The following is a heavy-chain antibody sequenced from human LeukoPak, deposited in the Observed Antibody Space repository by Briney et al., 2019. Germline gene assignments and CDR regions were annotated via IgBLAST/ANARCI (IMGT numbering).Heavy chain of an antibody. Sequence: KPSETLSLTCAVYGGSFSGYYWSWIRQPPGKGLEWIGEINHSGSTNYNPSLKSRVTISVDTSKSQFSLKLSSVTAADTAVYYCARVSPTVTTYRYFDYWGQGTLVTVSS. J-gene: IGHJ4*02. CDR3: ARVSPTVTTYRYFDY. CDR1: GGSFSGYY. V-gene: IGHV4-34*01. CDR2: INHSGST. D-gene: IGHD4-11*01.